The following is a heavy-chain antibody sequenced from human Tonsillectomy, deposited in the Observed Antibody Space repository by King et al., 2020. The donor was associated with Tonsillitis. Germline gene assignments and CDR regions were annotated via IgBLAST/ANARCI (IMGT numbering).Heavy chain of an antibody. CDR3: ARRGVTTSSYYYYMEV. CDR1: GFTFSSYG. V-gene: IGHV3-33*08. J-gene: IGHJ6*03. CDR2: IWYDGSNK. Sequence: QLVQSGGGVVQPGRSLRLSCAASGFTFSSYGMHWVRQAPGKGLEWVAVIWYDGSNKYYADSVKGRFTISRDNSKNTLYLQMNSLRAEDTAVYYCARRGVTTSSYYYYMEVWGKGTTVTVSS. D-gene: IGHD4-17*01.